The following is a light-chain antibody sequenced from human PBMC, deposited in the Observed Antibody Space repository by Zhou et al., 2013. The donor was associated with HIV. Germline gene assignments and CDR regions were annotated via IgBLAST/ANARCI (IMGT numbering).Light chain of an antibody. Sequence: PGERATLSCRASQSVSNSYLAWYQQKTGQAPRLLIYGVSTRATGIPDRFSGSGSGTDFTLTISSLEPEDFAVYYCQQRSIWVTFGPGTKVDIK. CDR1: QSVSNSY. J-gene: IGKJ3*01. CDR2: GVS. V-gene: IGKV3D-20*02. CDR3: QQRSIWVT.